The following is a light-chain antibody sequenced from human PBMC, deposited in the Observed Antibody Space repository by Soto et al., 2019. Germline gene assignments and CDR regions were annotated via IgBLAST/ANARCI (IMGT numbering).Light chain of an antibody. CDR1: SSDVGAYNY. CDR3: SSYGGSRV. V-gene: IGLV2-8*01. J-gene: IGLJ1*01. Sequence: QSVLSQPPSASGSPGQSVTISCTGTSSDVGAYNYVSWYQQHPGKAPKLMIYEVSKRPSGVPDRFSGSKSGNTASLTVSGLPAEDEDDYYCSSYGGSRVFGTGTKV. CDR2: EVS.